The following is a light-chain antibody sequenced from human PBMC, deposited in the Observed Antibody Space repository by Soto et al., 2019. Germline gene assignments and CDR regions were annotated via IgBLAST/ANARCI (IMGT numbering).Light chain of an antibody. Sequence: DIQMTQSPSSLFANVGDRVTITCRASQGISTYLQWYQQRPGKAPSLLIYGASNLHRGVPSRFSGRGSGTDFSLTISSLQPEEVATYYSQHTRTTPWTFGQGTKVEIK. CDR2: GAS. J-gene: IGKJ1*01. CDR1: QGISTY. CDR3: QHTRTTPWT. V-gene: IGKV1-39*01.